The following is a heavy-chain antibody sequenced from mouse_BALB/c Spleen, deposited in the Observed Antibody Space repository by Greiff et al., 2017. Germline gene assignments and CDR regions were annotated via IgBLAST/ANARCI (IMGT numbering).Heavy chain of an antibody. J-gene: IGHJ3*01. Sequence: QVQLKESGAELVRPGTSVKVSCKASGYAFTNYLIEWVKQRPGQGLEWIGVINPGSGGTNYNEKFKGKATLTADKSSSTAYMQLSSLTSDDSAVYFCARSGYGNGGFAYWGQGTLVTVSA. V-gene: IGHV1-54*01. CDR1: GYAFTNYL. CDR3: ARSGYGNGGFAY. CDR2: INPGSGGT. D-gene: IGHD2-1*01.